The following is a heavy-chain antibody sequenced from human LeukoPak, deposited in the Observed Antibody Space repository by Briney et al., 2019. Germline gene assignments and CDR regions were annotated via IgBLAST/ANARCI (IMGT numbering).Heavy chain of an antibody. J-gene: IGHJ3*02. CDR2: ISGGGDST. Sequence: GGSLRLSCAASGFTFSNYAMSWVRQAPGKGLEWASAISGGGDSTYYADSVKGRFTISRDNSKNTLYLQMNSLRAEDTALYYCAKDSVRGYSGYGNDGFDIWGQGTMVTVSS. D-gene: IGHD5-12*01. V-gene: IGHV3-23*01. CDR3: AKDSVRGYSGYGNDGFDI. CDR1: GFTFSNYA.